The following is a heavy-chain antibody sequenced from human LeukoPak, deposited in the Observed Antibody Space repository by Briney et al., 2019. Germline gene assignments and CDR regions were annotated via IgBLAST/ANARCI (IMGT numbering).Heavy chain of an antibody. D-gene: IGHD6-19*01. CDR1: GGSLSGYY. CDR2: IDHSGST. V-gene: IGHV4-34*01. CDR3: ARRPSPYSSGRQPGRYYYYYYMDV. Sequence: PSETLSLTRAVYGGSLSGYYWSWIRQPPGKGLEWIGEIDHSGSTNYNPSLKSRVTISVDTSKNQFSLKLNSVTAADTAVYYCARRPSPYSSGRQPGRYYYYYYMDVWGKGTTVTVSS. J-gene: IGHJ6*03.